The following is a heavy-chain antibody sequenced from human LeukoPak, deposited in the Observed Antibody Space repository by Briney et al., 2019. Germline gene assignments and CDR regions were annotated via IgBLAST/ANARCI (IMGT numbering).Heavy chain of an antibody. J-gene: IGHJ4*02. CDR1: GGSFSGYY. CDR2: INHSGST. D-gene: IGHD3-10*01. CDR3: AIRVNYYRRDY. Sequence: SETLSLTCAVYGGSFSGYYWSWIRQPPGKGLEWSGEINHSGSTNYNPSLKSRVTISVDTSKNQFSLKLSSVTAADTAVYYYAIRVNYYRRDYSGQGTLVTVSS. V-gene: IGHV4-34*01.